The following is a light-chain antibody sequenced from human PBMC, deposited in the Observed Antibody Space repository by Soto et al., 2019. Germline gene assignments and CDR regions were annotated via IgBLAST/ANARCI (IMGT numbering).Light chain of an antibody. J-gene: IGLJ2*01. Sequence: QSVLTQPPSVSGAPGQRVTISCTGSSSNIGAGSDVHWYQHLPGTAPKLLIYGNSNRPSGVSDRFSGSKSGTSASLAITGLQAEDEADYYCQSYDSNLSVVFGGGTQLTVL. CDR2: GNS. V-gene: IGLV1-40*01. CDR1: SSNIGAGSD. CDR3: QSYDSNLSVV.